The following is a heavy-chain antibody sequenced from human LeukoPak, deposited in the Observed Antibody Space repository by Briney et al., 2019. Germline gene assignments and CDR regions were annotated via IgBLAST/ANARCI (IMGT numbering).Heavy chain of an antibody. J-gene: IGHJ4*02. CDR2: INAGNGNT. CDR1: GYTFTSYA. CDR3: ARGTIQLWSFQNPSFFDY. V-gene: IGHV1-3*03. Sequence: GASVKVSCKASGYTFTSYAMHWVRQAPGQRLEWMGWINAGNGNTKYSQEFQDRVTITWDTSASTAYMELSSLRSEDMAVYYCARGTIQLWSFQNPSFFDYWGQGTLVTVSS. D-gene: IGHD5-18*01.